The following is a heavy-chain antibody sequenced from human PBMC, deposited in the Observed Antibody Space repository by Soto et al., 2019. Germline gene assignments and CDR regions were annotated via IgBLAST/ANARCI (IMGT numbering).Heavy chain of an antibody. CDR3: ARHGDYDFWSGYPHNWSDP. D-gene: IGHD3-3*01. CDR1: GGSISSSSYY. CDR2: IYYSGST. Sequence: SETLSLTCTVSGGSISSSSYYWGWIRQPPGKGLEWIGSIYYSGSTYYNPSLKSRVTISVDTSKNQFSLKLSSVTAADTAVYYCARHGDYDFWSGYPHNWSDPWGQGTLVTVSS. V-gene: IGHV4-39*01. J-gene: IGHJ5*02.